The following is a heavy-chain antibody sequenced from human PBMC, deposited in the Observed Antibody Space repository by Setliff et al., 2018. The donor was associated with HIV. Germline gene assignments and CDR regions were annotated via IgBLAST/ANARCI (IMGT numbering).Heavy chain of an antibody. D-gene: IGHD6-13*01. J-gene: IGHJ4*02. CDR3: ARMGESPPHSSSWYY. V-gene: IGHV1-2*02. CDR2: MNPSTGGT. Sequence: ASVKVSCKASGYSFTGYYMHWVRQAPGQGLEWMGWMNPSTGGTRFAQKFQGRVTMTRDTFITTAYMELSSLRSDDTAVYYCARMGESPPHSSSWYYWGQGTLVT. CDR1: GYSFTGYY.